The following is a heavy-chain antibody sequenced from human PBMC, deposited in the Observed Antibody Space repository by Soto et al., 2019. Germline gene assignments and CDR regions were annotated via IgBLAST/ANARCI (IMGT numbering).Heavy chain of an antibody. CDR3: ARAHDFCSSYYCDY. V-gene: IGHV1-3*01. J-gene: IGHJ4*02. CDR1: GYTFTDYA. D-gene: IGHD3-3*01. Sequence: SVEVSCKASGYTFTDYAIQWVRQAPGQRLEWTGWINAGNGNTKYSQKFQGRVTITRDTSASTAYIELSIQYSEDTAVYHCARAHDFCSSYYCDYQRQGSLGTACS. CDR2: INAGNGNT.